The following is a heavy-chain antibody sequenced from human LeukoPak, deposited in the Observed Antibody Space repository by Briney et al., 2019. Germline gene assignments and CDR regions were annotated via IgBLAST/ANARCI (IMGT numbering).Heavy chain of an antibody. D-gene: IGHD3-22*01. J-gene: IGHJ2*01. CDR1: GGSLSTFY. V-gene: IGHV4-59*01. CDR2: ISHSGST. CDR3: ARIVGDYHDGSGYYYDWYFDL. Sequence: PSETLSLTCTVAGGSLSTFYWSWIRQPPGKGLEWIAYISHSGSTSYNPFLKSRVVMSVDTSKNQFSLKLSSVTAADTAVYHCARIVGDYHDGSGYYYDWYFDLWGRGTLVTVSS.